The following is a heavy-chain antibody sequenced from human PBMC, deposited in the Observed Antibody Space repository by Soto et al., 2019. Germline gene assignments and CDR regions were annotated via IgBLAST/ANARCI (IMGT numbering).Heavy chain of an antibody. V-gene: IGHV1-69*02. Sequence: GASVKVSCKASGGTFSSYTNSWVRQAPGQGLEWMGRIIHILGIANYAQKFQGRVTITAEKSTSTAYMELSSLRSEDTAVYYCARADDYSWGRYRSYFDHWGQGTLV. CDR2: IIHILGIA. D-gene: IGHD3-16*02. J-gene: IGHJ4*02. CDR1: GGTFSSYT. CDR3: ARADDYSWGRYRSYFDH.